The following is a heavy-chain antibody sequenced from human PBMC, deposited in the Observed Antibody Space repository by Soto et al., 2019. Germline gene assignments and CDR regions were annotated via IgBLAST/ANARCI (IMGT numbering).Heavy chain of an antibody. CDR3: AATRGGVVGMDV. D-gene: IGHD3-16*01. CDR2: IYYSGST. J-gene: IGHJ6*02. Sequence: SETLSLTCTVSGGSISSYYWSWIRQPPGKGLEWIGYIYYSGSTNYNPSLKSRVTISVDTSKNQFSLKLSSVTAADTAVYYCAATRGGVVGMDVWGQGTTVTVSS. V-gene: IGHV4-59*01. CDR1: GGSISSYY.